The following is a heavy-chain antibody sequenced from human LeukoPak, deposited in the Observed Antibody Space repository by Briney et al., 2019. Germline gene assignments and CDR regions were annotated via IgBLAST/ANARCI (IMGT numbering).Heavy chain of an antibody. V-gene: IGHV1-18*01. CDR1: GYTFTSYG. Sequence: ASVKVSCKASGYTFTSYGISWVRQAPGQGLEWMGWISAYNGNTNYAQKLQGRVTMTTDTSTSTAYMELRSLRSEDTAVYYCARDGLIVGATSIDYWGQGTLVTVSS. CDR2: ISAYNGNT. J-gene: IGHJ4*02. CDR3: ARDGLIVGATSIDY. D-gene: IGHD1-26*01.